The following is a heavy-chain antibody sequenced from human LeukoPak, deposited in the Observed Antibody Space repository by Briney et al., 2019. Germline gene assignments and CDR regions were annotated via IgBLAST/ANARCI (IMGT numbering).Heavy chain of an antibody. CDR1: GFTFSSYA. D-gene: IGHD3-10*01. CDR3: ANALSYYYGSGRRGTGFDY. V-gene: IGHV3-23*01. J-gene: IGHJ4*02. CDR2: ISGSGGST. Sequence: PGGSLRLSCAASGFTFSSYAMSWVRQAPGKGLEWVSAISGSGGSTYYADSVKGRFTISRDNSKNTLYLQLNSLRAEDTAVYYFANALSYYYGSGRRGTGFDYWGRETLVTVAS.